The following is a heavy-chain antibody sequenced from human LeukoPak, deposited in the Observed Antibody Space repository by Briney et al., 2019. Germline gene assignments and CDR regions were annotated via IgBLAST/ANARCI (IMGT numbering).Heavy chain of an antibody. J-gene: IGHJ4*02. Sequence: ASVKVSCKASGYTFTRYGISWVRRAPGQGLEWMGWISAYNGNTNYAQKLQGRVTMTTDTSTSTAYMELRSLRSDDTAVYYCARDLKMGYSSGRYSWGTGSSNDYWGQGTLVTVSS. V-gene: IGHV1-18*01. CDR1: GYTFTRYG. CDR3: ARDLKMGYSSGRYSWGTGSSNDY. CDR2: ISAYNGNT. D-gene: IGHD6-19*01.